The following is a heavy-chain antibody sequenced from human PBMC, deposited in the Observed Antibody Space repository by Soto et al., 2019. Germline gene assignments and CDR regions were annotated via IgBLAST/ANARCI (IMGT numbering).Heavy chain of an antibody. Sequence: ASVKVSCKASGYTFTSYGISWVRQAPGQGLEWMGWISAYNGNTNYAQKLQGRVTMTTDTSMSTAYMELSSLRSDDTAVYFCARGIKYGAYSRWFDPWGQGTLVTVSS. V-gene: IGHV1-18*01. D-gene: IGHD4-17*01. J-gene: IGHJ5*02. CDR3: ARGIKYGAYSRWFDP. CDR2: ISAYNGNT. CDR1: GYTFTSYG.